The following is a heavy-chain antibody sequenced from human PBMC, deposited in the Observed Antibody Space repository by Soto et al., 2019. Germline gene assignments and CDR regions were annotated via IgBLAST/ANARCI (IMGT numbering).Heavy chain of an antibody. Sequence: QVQLQESGPGLVKPSETLSLTCTVSGGSISSYYWSWIRQPPGKGLEWIGYIYYSGSTNYNPSLNSLVTISVDTSKNQFSLKLSSVTAADTAVYYCARDLRGYDYPDYYYYYMDVWGKGTTVTVSS. J-gene: IGHJ6*03. CDR1: GGSISSYY. CDR2: IYYSGST. CDR3: ARDLRGYDYPDYYYYYMDV. D-gene: IGHD5-12*01. V-gene: IGHV4-59*01.